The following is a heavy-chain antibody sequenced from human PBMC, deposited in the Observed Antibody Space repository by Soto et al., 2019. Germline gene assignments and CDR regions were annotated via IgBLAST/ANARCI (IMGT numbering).Heavy chain of an antibody. J-gene: IGHJ4*02. CDR3: ASIAYSASGFDY. D-gene: IGHD1-26*01. CDR1: GGSITNNNW. Sequence: QVQLQESGPGLVKPSGTLSLTCNVSGGSITNNNWWSWVRQPPGKGLEWIGAIYRSGHTNFNPSLKSRATLSLDYSENQFSLKLTSATAADTAIYYCASIAYSASGFDYWGQGSLVTVSS. CDR2: IYRSGHT. V-gene: IGHV4-4*02.